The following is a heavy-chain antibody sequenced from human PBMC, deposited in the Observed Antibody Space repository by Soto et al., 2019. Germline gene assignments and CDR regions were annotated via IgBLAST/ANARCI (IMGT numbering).Heavy chain of an antibody. CDR2: INPSGGST. J-gene: IGHJ3*02. CDR1: GYTFTGYY. CDR3: ARGDGGNSAVGAFDI. Sequence: ASVKVSCKASGYTFTGYYMDWVRQAPGQGLEWMGIINPSGGSTSYAQKFQGRVTMTRDTSTSTVYMELSSLRSEDTAVYYCARGDGGNSAVGAFDIWGQGTMVTVSS. V-gene: IGHV1-46*01. D-gene: IGHD2-21*02.